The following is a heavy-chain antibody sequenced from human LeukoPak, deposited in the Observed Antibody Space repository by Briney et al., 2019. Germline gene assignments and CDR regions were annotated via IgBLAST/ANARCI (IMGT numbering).Heavy chain of an antibody. CDR2: IYYSGST. J-gene: IGHJ4*02. CDR3: ARQGYSAYEILDY. V-gene: IGHV4-59*08. Sequence: SETLSLTCTVSVGSISSYYWSWFRQPPGKGLEWIGYIYYSGSTNYSPSLKSRVTISVDTSKNQFSLKLSSVTAADTAVYYCARQGYSAYEILDYWGQGTLVTVSS. D-gene: IGHD5-12*01. CDR1: VGSISSYY.